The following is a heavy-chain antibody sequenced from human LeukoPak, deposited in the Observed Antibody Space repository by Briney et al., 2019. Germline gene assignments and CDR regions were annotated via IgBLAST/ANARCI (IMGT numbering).Heavy chain of an antibody. CDR2: ISYDGSNK. Sequence: QAGGSPRLSCAASGFTFSSYAMHWVRQAPGKGLEWVAVISYDGSNKYYADSVKGRFTISRDNAKNSLYLQMNSLRAEDTAVYYCAELGITMIGGVWGKGTTVTISS. CDR3: AELGITMIGGV. D-gene: IGHD3-10*02. CDR1: GFTFSSYA. J-gene: IGHJ6*04. V-gene: IGHV3-30*04.